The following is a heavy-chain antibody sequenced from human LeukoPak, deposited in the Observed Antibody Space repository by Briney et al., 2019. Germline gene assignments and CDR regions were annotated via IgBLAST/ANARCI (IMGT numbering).Heavy chain of an antibody. CDR3: ARHLRVGAVYPFDP. CDR1: GYSFTNYW. Sequence: GESLKISCKTSGYSFTNYWITWVRQMPGKGLEWMGRIDPTDSYTDYSPSLHGHVTISADKSISTAYFQWTSLRASDTAIYYCARHLRVGAVYPFDPWGQGTLVIVSS. CDR2: IDPTDSYT. D-gene: IGHD3-3*01. J-gene: IGHJ5*02. V-gene: IGHV5-10-1*01.